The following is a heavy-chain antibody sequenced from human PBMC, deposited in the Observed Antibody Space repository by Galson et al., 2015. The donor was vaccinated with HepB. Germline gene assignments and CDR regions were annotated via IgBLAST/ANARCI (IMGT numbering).Heavy chain of an antibody. CDR2: IIPIFGTA. J-gene: IGHJ6*03. D-gene: IGHD3-3*01. CDR1: GGTFSSYA. CDR3: AREGEETRYYDFWSGSRYYYYMDV. V-gene: IGHV1-69*13. Sequence: SVKVSCKASGGTFSSYAISWVRQAPGQGLEWMGGIIPIFGTANYAQKFQGRVTITADESTSTAYMELSSLRSEDTAVYYCAREGEETRYYDFWSGSRYYYYMDVWGKGTTVTVSS.